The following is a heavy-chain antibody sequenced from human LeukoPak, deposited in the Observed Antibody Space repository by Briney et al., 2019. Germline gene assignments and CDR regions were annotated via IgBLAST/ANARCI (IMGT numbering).Heavy chain of an antibody. D-gene: IGHD4-11*01. CDR1: EYTLTELS. CDR2: FDPEDGET. CDR3: ATRSPSLSSDYTYYYNMDV. J-gene: IGHJ6*03. V-gene: IGHV1-24*01. Sequence: ASVKVSCEVSEYTLTELSMHWVRQAPGKGLEWMGGFDPEDGETIYAQKFQGRVTMTEDTSTDTAYMELSSLRSEDTAVYYCATRSPSLSSDYTYYYNMDVWGKGTTVTVSS.